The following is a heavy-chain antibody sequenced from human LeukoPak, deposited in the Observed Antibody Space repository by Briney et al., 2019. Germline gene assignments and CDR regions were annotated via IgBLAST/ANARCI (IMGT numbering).Heavy chain of an antibody. Sequence: ASVRVSCKASEYTFKDYYIHWVRQAPGQGLEWMGWISANRGATKYAQKFQGRVTMTRDTSISTVYMDLSRLTSDDTAVYYCARDGVREGHDGSLFDYWGRGTLVTVSS. V-gene: IGHV1-2*02. CDR1: EYTFKDYY. J-gene: IGHJ4*02. CDR3: ARDGVREGHDGSLFDY. CDR2: ISANRGAT. D-gene: IGHD1-26*01.